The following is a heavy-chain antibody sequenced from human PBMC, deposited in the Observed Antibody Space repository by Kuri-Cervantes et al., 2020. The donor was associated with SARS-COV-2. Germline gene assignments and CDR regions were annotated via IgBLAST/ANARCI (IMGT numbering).Heavy chain of an antibody. CDR2: ISAYNGNT. J-gene: IGHJ4*01. Sequence: ASVHVSCQASGSTFSSYAISWLRQAPGQGLEWMGWISAYNGNTNYAQKLQGRVTMTTDTSTSTAYMELSSLRSDDTAVYYCARRAPEYYYSSSGFDYWGQGTLVTVSS. CDR1: GSTFSSYA. V-gene: IGHV1-18*01. CDR3: ARRAPEYYYSSSGFDY. D-gene: IGHD3-22*01.